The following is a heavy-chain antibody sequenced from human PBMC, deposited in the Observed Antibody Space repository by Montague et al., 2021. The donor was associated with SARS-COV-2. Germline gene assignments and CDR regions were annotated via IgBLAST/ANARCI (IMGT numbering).Heavy chain of an antibody. CDR3: ATQGDPSGWIPGPFDF. CDR1: GGSISSSGYY. D-gene: IGHD6-19*01. J-gene: IGHJ4*02. V-gene: IGHV4-39*01. CDR2: IYQIGST. Sequence: SETLSLTCTVSGGSISSSGYYWAWIRQPPGKGLEWIASIYQIGSTYYNPSLKSRVFISVDTSKNQLSLTLTSVTAADTAVYYCATQGDPSGWIPGPFDFWGQGTLVSVSS.